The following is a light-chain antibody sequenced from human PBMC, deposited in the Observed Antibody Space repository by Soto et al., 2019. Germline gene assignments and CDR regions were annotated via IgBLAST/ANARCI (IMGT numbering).Light chain of an antibody. CDR1: QGISST. CDR2: DAS. V-gene: IGKV1-13*02. J-gene: IGKJ4*01. CDR3: QQFNSPPLT. Sequence: AIPLTQSPSSLSASVGDRVTIACRASQGISSTLAWYQQKPGKAPNLLIYDASSLESGVPSRFSGSGSGTDFTLTISSLQPEDFATYYCQQFNSPPLTFGGGTKVEIK.